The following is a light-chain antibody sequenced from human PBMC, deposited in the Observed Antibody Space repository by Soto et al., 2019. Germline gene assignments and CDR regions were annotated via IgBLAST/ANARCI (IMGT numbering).Light chain of an antibody. Sequence: DIQMTQSPSSVSASVGDRVTITCRASQDINSWLTWYQQKPGKAPKVRIYIASRLQSGVPSRFSGRGSGTDFSLTISNLQPEDFATYFCQQYKSFPLTFGGGTKVEIK. V-gene: IGKV1-12*01. CDR1: QDINSW. J-gene: IGKJ4*01. CDR2: IAS. CDR3: QQYKSFPLT.